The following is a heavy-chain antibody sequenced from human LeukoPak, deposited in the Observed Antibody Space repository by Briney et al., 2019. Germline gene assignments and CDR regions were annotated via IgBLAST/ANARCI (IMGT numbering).Heavy chain of an antibody. CDR3: ARVAHCSSTTCYQGIFDY. J-gene: IGHJ4*02. V-gene: IGHV4-59*01. CDR1: GGSISNYY. Sequence: SQTLSLTCTVSGGSISNYYWSWIRQPPGKGLEWVGYIYYSGSTNYNPSLKSRVTISVDTSKNQFSLKLSSVTAADTAVYYCARVAHCSSTTCYQGIFDYWGQGTLVTVSS. CDR2: IYYSGST. D-gene: IGHD2-2*01.